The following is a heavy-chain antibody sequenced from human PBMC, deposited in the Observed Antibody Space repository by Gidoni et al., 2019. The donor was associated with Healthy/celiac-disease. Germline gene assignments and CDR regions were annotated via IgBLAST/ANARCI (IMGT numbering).Heavy chain of an antibody. CDR3: ARGGSEGGSYLYYYYYYMDV. CDR2: IYHSGGT. D-gene: IGHD1-26*01. J-gene: IGHJ6*03. Sequence: QLQLQESGSGLVKPSQTLSLTCAVSGGSTSSGGYSWSWIRQPPGKGLEWIGYIYHSGGTYYNPSLKSRVTISVDRSKDQFSLKLSSVTAADTAVYYCARGGSEGGSYLYYYYYYMDVWGKGTTVTVSS. CDR1: GGSTSSGGYS. V-gene: IGHV4-30-2*01.